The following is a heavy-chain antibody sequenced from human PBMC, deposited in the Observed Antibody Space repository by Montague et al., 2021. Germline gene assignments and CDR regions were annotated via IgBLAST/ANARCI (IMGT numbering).Heavy chain of an antibody. D-gene: IGHD3-3*01. Sequence: SETLSLTCAVYGGSFSANYWSWIRQPPGKGLEWIGEIYHSGRTNYNPSFKGRVSMSVDTSKNQFSLKLSSVTAADTAMYFCARGSRPHYDVWTGYSPDFDSGGEGALVTVSS. CDR1: GGSFSANY. CDR2: IYHSGRT. CDR3: ARGSRPHYDVWTGYSPDFDS. V-gene: IGHV4-34*01. J-gene: IGHJ4*02.